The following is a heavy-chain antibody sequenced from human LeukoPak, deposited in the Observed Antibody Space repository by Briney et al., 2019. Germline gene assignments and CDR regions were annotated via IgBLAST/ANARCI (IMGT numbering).Heavy chain of an antibody. Sequence: VASVKVSCKASGGTFSSYAISWVRQAPGQGREWMGGIIPIFGTANYAQKFQGRVTITADESTSTAYMELSSLRSEDTAVYYCARPHPAYYYDSSGYLAAFDIWGQGTMVTVSS. CDR2: IIPIFGTA. J-gene: IGHJ3*02. D-gene: IGHD3-22*01. CDR1: GGTFSSYA. CDR3: ARPHPAYYYDSSGYLAAFDI. V-gene: IGHV1-69*13.